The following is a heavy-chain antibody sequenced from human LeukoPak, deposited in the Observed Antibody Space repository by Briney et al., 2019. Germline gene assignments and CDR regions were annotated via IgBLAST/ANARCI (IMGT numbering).Heavy chain of an antibody. CDR1: GFTFSDYH. J-gene: IGHJ4*02. CDR2: ISGSGDRA. CDR3: AKDVRLRSHDY. D-gene: IGHD5-12*01. Sequence: GGSLRLSCAVSGFTFSDYHMSWIRQAPGKGLEWVSTISGSGDRAYHADSVKGRFTISRDNSKNTLYLQMNSLRAEDTAVYYCAKDVRLRSHDYWGQGTLVTVSS. V-gene: IGHV3-23*01.